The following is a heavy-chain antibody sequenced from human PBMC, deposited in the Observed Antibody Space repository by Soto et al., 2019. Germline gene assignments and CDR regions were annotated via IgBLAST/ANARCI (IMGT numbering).Heavy chain of an antibody. CDR1: GGSISSYY. D-gene: IGHD5-12*01. V-gene: IGHV4-59*01. CDR3: ARRLGGYDLLFDAFDI. CDR2: IYYSGST. Sequence: SETLSLTCAVSGGSISSYYWSWIRQPPGKGLEWIGYIYYSGSTNYNPSLKSRVTISVDTSKNQFSLKLSSVTAADTAVYYCARRLGGYDLLFDAFDIWGQGTMVTVSS. J-gene: IGHJ3*02.